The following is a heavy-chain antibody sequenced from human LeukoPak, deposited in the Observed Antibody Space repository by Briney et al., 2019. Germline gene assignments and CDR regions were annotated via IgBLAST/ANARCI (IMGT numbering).Heavy chain of an antibody. CDR3: ARRPTYYDFWSGYCSDY. V-gene: IGHV4-34*01. Sequence: SETLSLTCAVYGGSFSGYYWSWIRQPPGKGLEWIGEINHSGSTNYNPSLKSRVTISVDTSKNQFSLKLSSVTAADTAVYYCARRPTYYDFWSGYCSDYWGQGTLVTVSS. CDR2: INHSGST. D-gene: IGHD3-3*01. J-gene: IGHJ4*02. CDR1: GGSFSGYY.